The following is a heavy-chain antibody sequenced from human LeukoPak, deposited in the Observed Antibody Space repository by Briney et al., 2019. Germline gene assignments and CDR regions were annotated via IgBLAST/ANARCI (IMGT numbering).Heavy chain of an antibody. CDR2: IIPILDIT. J-gene: IGHJ6*02. Sequence: SVNVSCKASGGTFSSYAISWVRQAPGQGLECMGSIIPILDITTYPRMFRGRINNTADKSTNPAYFALSRLSSDDTAVYYWARDQGVTDPPPYGLDVWGQGTTVTVSS. V-gene: IGHV1-69*04. CDR1: GGTFSSYA. CDR3: ARDQGVTDPPPYGLDV. D-gene: IGHD4-23*01.